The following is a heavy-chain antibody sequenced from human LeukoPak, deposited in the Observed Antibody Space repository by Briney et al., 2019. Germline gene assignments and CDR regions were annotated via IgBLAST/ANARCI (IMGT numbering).Heavy chain of an antibody. J-gene: IGHJ3*01. V-gene: IGHV4-59*11. CDR3: AKDRRHRDGFDF. CDR2: IYHTGST. CDR1: GGSISEHY. Sequence: SETLSLTCTVSGGSISEHYWSWIRQPPGKGPDWIGYIYHTGSTNYNPSLKSRVTMSLDTSKSQFSLKLSSMTAADTAIYYCAKDRRHRDGFDFWGQGTMVTVSS. D-gene: IGHD6-25*01.